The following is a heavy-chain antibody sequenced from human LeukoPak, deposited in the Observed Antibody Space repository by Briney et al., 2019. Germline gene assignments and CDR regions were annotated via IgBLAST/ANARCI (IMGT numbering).Heavy chain of an antibody. CDR1: GSSFTTYW. V-gene: IGHV5-51*01. CDR3: ARHSPLYSYYYMDV. J-gene: IGHJ6*03. CDR2: IYPGDSDT. Sequence: GASLKISCKGSGSSFTTYWIGWVRQMPGKGLEWMGIIYPGDSDTRYSPSFQGQVTISADKSISTAYLQWSSLKASDTAMYYCARHSPLYSYYYMDVWGKGTTVTVSS.